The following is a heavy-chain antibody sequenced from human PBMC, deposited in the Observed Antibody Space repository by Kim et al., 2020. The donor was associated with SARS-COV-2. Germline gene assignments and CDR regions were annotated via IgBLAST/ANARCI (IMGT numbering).Heavy chain of an antibody. CDR2: ISSSSSYI. CDR3: ARDKGSSGYYFDY. CDR1: GFTFSSYS. V-gene: IGHV3-21*01. J-gene: IGHJ4*02. D-gene: IGHD3-22*01. Sequence: GGSLRLSCAASGFTFSSYSMNWVRQAPGKGLEWVSSISSSSSYIYYADSVKGRFTISRDNAKNSLYLQMNSLRAEDTAVYYCARDKGSSGYYFDYWGQGTLVTVSS.